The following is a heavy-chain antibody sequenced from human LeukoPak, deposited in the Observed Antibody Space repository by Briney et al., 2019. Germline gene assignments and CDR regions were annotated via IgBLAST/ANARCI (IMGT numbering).Heavy chain of an antibody. CDR1: GFSFSTYG. Sequence: PGGSLRLSCVASGFSFSTYGMHWVRQAPGKGLEWVAFIRHDGSSKYYADSVKGRFTISRDNSKNTLYLQMNSLRAEDTAVYYCARDRDDSSGYYWGQGTLVTVSS. J-gene: IGHJ4*02. D-gene: IGHD3-22*01. V-gene: IGHV3-30*02. CDR2: IRHDGSSK. CDR3: ARDRDDSSGYY.